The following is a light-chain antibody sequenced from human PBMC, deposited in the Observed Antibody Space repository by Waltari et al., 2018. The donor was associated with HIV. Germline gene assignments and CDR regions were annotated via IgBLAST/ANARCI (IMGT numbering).Light chain of an antibody. CDR1: SGAVGGYNY. J-gene: IGLJ2*01. CDR3: CSYAGSVTFVV. Sequence: QSALTQPRSVSGSPGQSVTISCPGSSGAVGGYNYVSWYQQHPGKAPTLILYDVSTRPSGVPARFAGAKSGNTASLTIFGLQAEDEADYYCCSYAGSVTFVVFGGGTKVTVV. V-gene: IGLV2-11*01. CDR2: DVS.